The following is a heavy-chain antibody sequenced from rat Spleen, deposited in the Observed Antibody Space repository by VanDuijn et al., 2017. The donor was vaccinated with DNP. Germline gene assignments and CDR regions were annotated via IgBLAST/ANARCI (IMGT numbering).Heavy chain of an antibody. D-gene: IGHD1-6*01. Sequence: QVQLKESGPGLVQPSQTLSLTCTVSGFSLTSYGVSWVRQPPGKGLEWIGAIWSGGSTDYNSALKSRLSISRDTSKSQVLLQMNSLQTEDTAMYFCARSDYGYNRNWFAYWGQGTLVTVSS. CDR1: GFSLTSYG. CDR2: IWSGGST. V-gene: IGHV2-16*01. J-gene: IGHJ3*01. CDR3: ARSDYGYNRNWFAY.